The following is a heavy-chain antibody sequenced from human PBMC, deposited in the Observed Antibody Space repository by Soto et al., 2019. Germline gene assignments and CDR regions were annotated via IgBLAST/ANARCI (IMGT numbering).Heavy chain of an antibody. D-gene: IGHD6-13*01. V-gene: IGHV1-18*01. CDR3: GRGPRRSGQQQRVGHWFDP. Sequence: QVQLVQSGAEVKKPGASVKVSCKASGYIFTSYGISWVRQAPGQGLEWMGWISVFNGNTNYAQNLQGRVTMTTDTSTSTAYMELRSLRSDDTAIYYCGRGPRRSGQQQRVGHWFDPWGQGTLVTVSS. CDR2: ISVFNGNT. CDR1: GYIFTSYG. J-gene: IGHJ5*02.